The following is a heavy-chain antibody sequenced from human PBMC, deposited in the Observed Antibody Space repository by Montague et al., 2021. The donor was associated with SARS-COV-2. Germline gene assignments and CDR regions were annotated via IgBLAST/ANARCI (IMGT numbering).Heavy chain of an antibody. CDR2: IYLSGTT. D-gene: IGHD5-24*01. J-gene: IGHJ3*02. CDR3: ARDRTFRDGYLDAFEI. CDR1: GYSISSGYY. V-gene: IGHV4-38-2*02. Sequence: SETLSLTCTVSGYSISSGYYWGWIRKFPGKGLEWIGSIYLSGTTYYNPSLKSRVTISVDTSKNQFSLKMYSVTAADTAQFYCARDRTFRDGYLDAFEIWGQGTMVTVSS.